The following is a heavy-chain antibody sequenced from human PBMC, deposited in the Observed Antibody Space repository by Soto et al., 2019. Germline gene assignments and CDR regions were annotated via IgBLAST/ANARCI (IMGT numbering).Heavy chain of an antibody. CDR1: GGSISSGGYY. CDR3: ARDYGDYYYYGMDV. J-gene: IGHJ6*02. V-gene: IGHV4-31*03. CDR2: IYYSGST. Sequence: QVQLQESGPGLVKPSQTLSLTCTVSGGSISSGGYYWSWIRQHTGKGLEWIGYIYYSGSTYYNPSLKSRVTISVDTSNNQFSLKLRSVTAADTAVYYCARDYGDYYYYGMDVWGQGTTVTVSS. D-gene: IGHD4-17*01.